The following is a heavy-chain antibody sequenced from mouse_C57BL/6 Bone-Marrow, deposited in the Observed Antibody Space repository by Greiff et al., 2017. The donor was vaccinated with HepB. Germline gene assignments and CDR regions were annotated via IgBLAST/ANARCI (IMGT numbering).Heavy chain of an antibody. CDR3: ARDGSSYRYFDV. V-gene: IGHV5-17*02. CDR1: GFTFSSFG. CDR2: ISSGSSTI. D-gene: IGHD1-1*01. Sequence: EVNVVESGGGLVQPGGSRKLSCAASGFTFSSFGMHWVRQAPEKGLEWVAYISSGSSTIYYADTVKGRFTISRDNPKNTLFLQMTSLRSEDTAMYYCARDGSSYRYFDVWGAGTTVTVSS. J-gene: IGHJ1*01.